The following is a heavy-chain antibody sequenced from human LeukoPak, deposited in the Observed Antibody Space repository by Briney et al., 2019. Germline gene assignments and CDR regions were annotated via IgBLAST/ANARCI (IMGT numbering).Heavy chain of an antibody. CDR2: IYHSGST. D-gene: IGHD5-18*01. CDR1: GGSISSGDYY. J-gene: IGHJ5*02. Sequence: SETLSLTCTVSGGSISSGDYYWSWIRQPPGKGLEWIGYIYHSGSTYYNPSLKSRVTISVDTSKNQFSLKLSSVTAADTAVYYCARGLPRIQLWLRWFDPWGQGTLVTVSS. V-gene: IGHV4-30-4*01. CDR3: ARGLPRIQLWLRWFDP.